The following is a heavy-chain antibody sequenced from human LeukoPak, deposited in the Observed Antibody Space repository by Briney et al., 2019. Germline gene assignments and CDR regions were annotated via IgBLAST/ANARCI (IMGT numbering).Heavy chain of an antibody. J-gene: IGHJ4*02. CDR2: FDPEDGET. CDR1: GYTLTELS. CDR3: ATTPFSGITMVRGVPFDY. V-gene: IGHV1-24*01. Sequence: ASVKVSCKVSGYTLTELSMHWVRQAPGKGREWMGGFDPEDGETIYAHKFQGRVTMTEDTSTDTAYMELSSLRSEDTAVYYCATTPFSGITMVRGVPFDYWGQGTLVTVSS. D-gene: IGHD3-10*01.